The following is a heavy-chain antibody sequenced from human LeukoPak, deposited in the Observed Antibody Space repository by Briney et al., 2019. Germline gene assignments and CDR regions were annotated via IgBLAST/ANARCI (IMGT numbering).Heavy chain of an antibody. CDR1: GFTFSIYW. D-gene: IGHD3-10*01. V-gene: IGHV3-7*01. CDR3: ARGGYDSGSYYKGPLYYFGY. CDR2: IKTDGSQI. J-gene: IGHJ4*02. Sequence: QSGGSLRLSCAASGFTFSIYWMTWVRQAPGKGLEWVANIKTDGSQIYYVDSVKGRFTISRDNAKNSLYLQMSSLRAEDTAVYYCARGGYDSGSYYKGPLYYFGYWGQGTLVTVSS.